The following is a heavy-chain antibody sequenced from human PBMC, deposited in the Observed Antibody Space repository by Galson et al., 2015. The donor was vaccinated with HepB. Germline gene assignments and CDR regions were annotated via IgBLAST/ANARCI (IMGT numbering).Heavy chain of an antibody. CDR2: IVVGSGNT. D-gene: IGHD3-3*01. V-gene: IGHV1-58*02. CDR3: AAEIRGRGYFDY. J-gene: IGHJ4*02. Sequence: SVKVSCKASGYTFTSYAMNWVRQAPGQGLEWIGWIVVGSGNTNYAQKFQERVTITRDMSTSTAYMELSSLRSEDTAVYYCAAEIRGRGYFDYWGQGTLVTVSS. CDR1: GYTFTSYA.